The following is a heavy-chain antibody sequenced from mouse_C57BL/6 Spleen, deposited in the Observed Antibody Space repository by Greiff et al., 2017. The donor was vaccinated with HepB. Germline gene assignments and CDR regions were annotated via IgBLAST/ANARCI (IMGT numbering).Heavy chain of an antibody. D-gene: IGHD3-2*02. Sequence: QLQQPGAELVKPGASVKLSCKASGYTFTSYWMQWVKQRPGQGLEWIGEIDPSDSYTNYNQKFKGKATLTVDTSSSTAYMQLSSLTSEDSAVYYCARELRLPFAYWGQGTLVTVSA. J-gene: IGHJ3*01. CDR1: GYTFTSYW. CDR2: IDPSDSYT. V-gene: IGHV1-50*01. CDR3: ARELRLPFAY.